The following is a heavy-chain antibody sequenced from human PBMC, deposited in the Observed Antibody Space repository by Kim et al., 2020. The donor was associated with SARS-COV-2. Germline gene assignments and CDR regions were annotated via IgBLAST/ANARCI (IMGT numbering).Heavy chain of an antibody. CDR3: ARIPYSGSYYSAFDI. D-gene: IGHD1-26*01. CDR2: IIPIFGTA. J-gene: IGHJ3*02. CDR1: GGTFSSYA. V-gene: IGHV1-69*13. Sequence: SVKVSCKASGGTFSSYAISWVRQAPGQGLEWMGGIIPIFGTANYAQKFQGRVTITADESTSTAYMELSSLRSEDTAVYYCARIPYSGSYYSAFDIWGQGTMVTVSS.